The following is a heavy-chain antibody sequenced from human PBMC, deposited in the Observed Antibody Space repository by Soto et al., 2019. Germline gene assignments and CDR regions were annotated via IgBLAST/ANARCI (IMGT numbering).Heavy chain of an antibody. J-gene: IGHJ6*03. D-gene: IGHD3-9*01. CDR3: AHLSGVWDDILTGYPLYYYMDV. Sequence: SGPTLVKPTQTLTLTCTFSGFSLSTSGVGVGWIRQPPGKALEWLALIYWDDDKRYSPSLKSRLTITKDTSKNQVVLTMTNMDPVETATYYCAHLSGVWDDILTGYPLYYYMDVWGKGTTVTVSS. CDR2: IYWDDDK. CDR1: GFSLSTSGVG. V-gene: IGHV2-5*02.